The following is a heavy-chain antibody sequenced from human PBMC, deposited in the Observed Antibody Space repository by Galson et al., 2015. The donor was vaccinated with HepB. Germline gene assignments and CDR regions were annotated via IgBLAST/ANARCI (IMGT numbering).Heavy chain of an antibody. CDR3: GRDRCSGDSCEVGSYYYYYGMDV. V-gene: IGHV1-3*04. D-gene: IGHD2-15*01. CDR1: GYTFTNNA. J-gene: IGHJ6*02. Sequence: SVKVSCKASGYTFTNNAIHWVRQAPGQRLEWMGWINTGNGKLRYSQKFQGRVTITMDTSASTAYMEVSSLRSEDTALYYCGRDRCSGDSCEVGSYYYYYGMDVWGQGTTVTVSS. CDR2: INTGNGKL.